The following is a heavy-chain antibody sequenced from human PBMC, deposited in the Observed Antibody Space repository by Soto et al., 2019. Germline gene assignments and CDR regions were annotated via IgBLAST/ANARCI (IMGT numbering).Heavy chain of an antibody. CDR1: GFSLITSGVG. CDR2: FFCDDDK. CDR3: ARKDGLFDY. V-gene: IGHV2-5*02. J-gene: IGHJ4*02. Sequence: SGPTLVNPTQTLTLTCTVSGFSLITSGVGVGWFLQPPGKALEWFAFFFCDDDKRYSPFLKSRFTFTKATSKDQVVFTFTNMDPVDTATYYCARKDGLFDYWGQGALVTVS.